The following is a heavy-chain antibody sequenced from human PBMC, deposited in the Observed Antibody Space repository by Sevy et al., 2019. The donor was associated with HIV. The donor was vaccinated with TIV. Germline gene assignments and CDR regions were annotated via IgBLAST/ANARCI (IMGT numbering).Heavy chain of an antibody. D-gene: IGHD3-3*01. CDR2: IRSKAYGGTT. CDR1: GFTFGDYA. V-gene: IGHV3-49*03. Sequence: GGSLRLSCTASGFTFGDYAMSWXXXAPGKGLXWVGFIRSKAYGGTTEYAASVKGRFTISRDDSKSIAYLQMNSLKTEDTAVYYCTRVAIEKTYYDFWSGYYNSGFLGEFDYWGQGTLVTVSS. CDR3: TRVAIEKTYYDFWSGYYNSGFLGEFDY. J-gene: IGHJ4*02.